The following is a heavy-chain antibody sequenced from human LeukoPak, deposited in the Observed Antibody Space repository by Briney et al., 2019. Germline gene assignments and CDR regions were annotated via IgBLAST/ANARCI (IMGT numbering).Heavy chain of an antibody. CDR1: GFTFSSYS. J-gene: IGHJ6*03. D-gene: IGHD4-11*01. Sequence: GGSLRLSYAASGFTFSSYSMNWVRQAPGKGLEWVSSISSSSSYIYYADSVKGRFTISRDNAKNSLYLQMSSLRAEDTAVYYCTRVEETATTAAIIRKYSYYYYYMDVWGKGNTVTVSS. CDR2: ISSSSSYI. V-gene: IGHV3-21*01. CDR3: TRVEETATTAAIIRKYSYYYYYMDV.